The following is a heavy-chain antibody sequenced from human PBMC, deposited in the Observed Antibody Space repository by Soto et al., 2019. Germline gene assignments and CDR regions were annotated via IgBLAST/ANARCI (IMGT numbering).Heavy chain of an antibody. V-gene: IGHV1-69*06. CDR1: GGTFSKYA. CDR3: ARGAVVVTNYHFDQ. Sequence: VASVKVSCKASGGTFSKYAISWVRQAPGQGPEWMGGILPIYSTRNYANYAQKFQGRVTITADTSTSTAYMELSGLRSEDTAVYYCARGAVVVTNYHFDQWGQGTLVTGSS. D-gene: IGHD2-15*01. J-gene: IGHJ4*02. CDR2: ILPIYSTRNYA.